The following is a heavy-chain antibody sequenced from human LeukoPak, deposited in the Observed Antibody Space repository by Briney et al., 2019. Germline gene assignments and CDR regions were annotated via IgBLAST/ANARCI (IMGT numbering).Heavy chain of an antibody. D-gene: IGHD1-20*01. CDR2: ITYSGAT. V-gene: IGHV4-39*01. CDR1: GDSISSSTSSTTYY. J-gene: IGHJ4*02. Sequence: SETLSLTCTVSGDSISSSTSSTTYYWGWIRQPPGKGLEWIGSITYSGATHYNESLKSRVTISVDTSRNQFSLRLSSVTAADTAVYFCARHGGRYNWSPSDWGQGTLVSVSS. CDR3: ARHGGRYNWSPSD.